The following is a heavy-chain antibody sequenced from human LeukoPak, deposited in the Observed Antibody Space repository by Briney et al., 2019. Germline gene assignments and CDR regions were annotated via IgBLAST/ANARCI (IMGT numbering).Heavy chain of an antibody. J-gene: IGHJ4*02. CDR2: IYYSGST. D-gene: IGHD6-19*01. Sequence: SETLSLTCTVSGGSTSSYYWSWIRQPPGQGLEWIGYIYYSGSTNYNPSLKSRVTISPATSKNQCSLKLSTVTAADPAADYCWRGDSSGWYYFDYWGQETLVTVSS. V-gene: IGHV4-59*12. CDR1: GGSTSSYY. CDR3: WRGDSSGWYYFDY.